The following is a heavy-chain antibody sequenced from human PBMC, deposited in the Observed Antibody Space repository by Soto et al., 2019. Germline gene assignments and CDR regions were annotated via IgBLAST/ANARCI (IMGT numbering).Heavy chain of an antibody. CDR1: GYTFTRYG. CDR2: ISGYNGNT. CDR3: ARGSVYSTPWSFDS. J-gene: IGHJ4*02. Sequence: QVQLLQSGAEVKKPGATVRGSCKTSGYTFTRYGVSWVRQAPGQGLERMGWISGYNGNTKEAHKFEGRVILTTGTAAKTAHMELRSLTSDETAVFYCARGSVYSTPWSFDSWGQGTLVTVSS. D-gene: IGHD1-26*01. V-gene: IGHV1-18*01.